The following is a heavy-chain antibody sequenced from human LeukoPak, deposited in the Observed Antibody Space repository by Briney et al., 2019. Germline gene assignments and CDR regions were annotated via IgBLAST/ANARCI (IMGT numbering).Heavy chain of an antibody. J-gene: IGHJ4*02. Sequence: GGSLRLSRAASGFTFSSYSMNWVRQAPGKGLEWVSYISSSSSTIYYADSVKGRFTISRDNAKNSLYLQMNSLRAEDTAVYYCARDRDSSGWYYFDYWGQGTLVTVSS. D-gene: IGHD6-19*01. CDR2: ISSSSSTI. V-gene: IGHV3-48*04. CDR1: GFTFSSYS. CDR3: ARDRDSSGWYYFDY.